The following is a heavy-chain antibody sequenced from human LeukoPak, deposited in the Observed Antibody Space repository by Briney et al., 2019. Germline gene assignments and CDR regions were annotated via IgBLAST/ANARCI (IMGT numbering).Heavy chain of an antibody. Sequence: ASVKVSRKASGYTFTSYGISWVRQAPGQGLEGMGWISAYNGNTNYAQKLQGRVTMTTDTSTSTAYMELRSLRSDDTAVYYCARDLTVATITDAFDIWGQGTMVTVSS. D-gene: IGHD5-12*01. J-gene: IGHJ3*02. CDR1: GYTFTSYG. CDR2: ISAYNGNT. CDR3: ARDLTVATITDAFDI. V-gene: IGHV1-18*01.